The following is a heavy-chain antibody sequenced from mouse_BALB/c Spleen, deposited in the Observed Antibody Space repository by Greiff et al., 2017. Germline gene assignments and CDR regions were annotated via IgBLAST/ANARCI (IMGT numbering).Heavy chain of an antibody. CDR1: GFSLTSYG. Sequence: VQLVESGPGLVAPSQSLSITCTVSGFSLTSYGVHWVRQPPGKGLEWLGVIWAGGSTNYNSALMSRLSISKDNSKSQVFLKMNSLKTDDTAMYYCARDRGYRYYFDYWGQGTTLTVSS. J-gene: IGHJ2*01. V-gene: IGHV2-9*02. D-gene: IGHD2-14*01. CDR3: ARDRGYRYYFDY. CDR2: IWAGGST.